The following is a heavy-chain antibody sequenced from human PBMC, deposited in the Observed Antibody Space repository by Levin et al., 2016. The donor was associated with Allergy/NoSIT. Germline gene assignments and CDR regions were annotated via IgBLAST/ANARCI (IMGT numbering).Heavy chain of an antibody. J-gene: IGHJ4*02. D-gene: IGHD6-19*01. V-gene: IGHV3-21*01. CDR1: GFTFSSYS. CDR3: AGASSGVLKGIYYFDD. Sequence: GGSLRLSCAASGFTFSSYSMNWVRQAPGKGLEWVSSISGSSNYIYYADSVKGRFTISRDNGENSLYLQMNSLRAEDTAVYYCAGASSGVLKGIYYFDDWGQGTLVTVSS. CDR2: ISGSSNYI.